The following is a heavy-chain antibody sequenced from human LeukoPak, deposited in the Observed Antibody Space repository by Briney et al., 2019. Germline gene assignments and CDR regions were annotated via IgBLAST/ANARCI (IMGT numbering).Heavy chain of an antibody. D-gene: IGHD2-21*02. Sequence: PGGSLRLSCAASGFAFGSCWMNWVRQAPGKGLEWVGRIKSKTDGGTTGYAAPVKGRFTISRDDSKNTLYLQMNSLKTEDTAVYYCTTRYCGGDCHSTYYFDYWGQGTLVTVSS. CDR3: TTRYCGGDCHSTYYFDY. J-gene: IGHJ4*02. CDR1: GFAFGSCW. CDR2: IKSKTDGGTT. V-gene: IGHV3-15*07.